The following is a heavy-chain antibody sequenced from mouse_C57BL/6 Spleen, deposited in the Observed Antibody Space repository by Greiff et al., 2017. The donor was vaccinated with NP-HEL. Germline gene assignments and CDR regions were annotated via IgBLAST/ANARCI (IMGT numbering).Heavy chain of an antibody. CDR1: GYTFTSYW. D-gene: IGHD1-1*01. CDR2: IYPGSGNT. CDR3: ARYETTVVATDYYAMDY. V-gene: IGHV1-76*01. J-gene: IGHJ4*01. Sequence: QVQLQQPGTELVKPGASVKLSCKASGYTFTSYWMHWVKQRPGQGLEWIARIYPGSGNTYYNEKFKGKATLTAEKSSSTAYMQLSSLTSEDSAVYFCARYETTVVATDYYAMDYWGQGTSVTVSS.